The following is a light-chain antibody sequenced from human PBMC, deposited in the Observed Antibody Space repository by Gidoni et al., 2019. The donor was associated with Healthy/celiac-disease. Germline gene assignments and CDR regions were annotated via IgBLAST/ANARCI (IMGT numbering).Light chain of an antibody. CDR1: STNIGAGYD. J-gene: IGLJ2*01. CDR2: GNS. V-gene: IGLV1-40*01. CDR3: QSYDSSLSGSVV. Sequence: QSVLTQPPSEAGAPGQRVPIACTGISTNIGAGYDVHWYQQLPGTAPKLLIYGNSHRPSGVPGRFSGSKSGTSASLAITGLQAEDEADYYCQSYDSSLSGSVVFGGGTKLTVL.